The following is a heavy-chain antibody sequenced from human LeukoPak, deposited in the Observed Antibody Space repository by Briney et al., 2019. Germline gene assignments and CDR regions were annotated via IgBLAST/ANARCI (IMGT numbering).Heavy chain of an antibody. J-gene: IGHJ3*02. D-gene: IGHD3-10*01. V-gene: IGHV3-72*01. Sequence: PGGSLRLSCAASGFTFSDHYMDWVRQAPGKGLEWVGRTRNKAYSYTTEYAASVKGRFTISRDDSENSLYLQMNSLKTEDTAVYYCAKARGVRGVIWYAFDIWGQGTMVTVSS. CDR2: TRNKAYSYTT. CDR1: GFTFSDHY. CDR3: AKARGVRGVIWYAFDI.